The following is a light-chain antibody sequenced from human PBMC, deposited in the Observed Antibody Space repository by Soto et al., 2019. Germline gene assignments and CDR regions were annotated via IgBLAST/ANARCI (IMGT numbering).Light chain of an antibody. CDR2: DAS. V-gene: IGKV3-11*01. Sequence: EIVLTQSPATLSLSPGERATLSCRASQSVSSYLGWYQQKPGQAPRLLLYDASNRATGVPARFSGSGSVTDFTLTISSLEPEDFAVYYCQHRSNWPLTFGAGTKVDIK. CDR3: QHRSNWPLT. CDR1: QSVSSY. J-gene: IGKJ4*01.